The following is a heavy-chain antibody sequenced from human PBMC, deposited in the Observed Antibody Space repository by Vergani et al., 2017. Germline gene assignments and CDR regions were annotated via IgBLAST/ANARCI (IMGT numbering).Heavy chain of an antibody. CDR3: AKDAAAYYYDSSGYYSYYYYYGMDV. V-gene: IGHV3-23*01. CDR2: ISGSGGST. D-gene: IGHD3-22*01. Sequence: EVQLLESGGGLVQPGGSLRLSCAASGFTFSSYAMSWVRQAPGKGLEWVSAISGSGGSTYYADSVKGRFTISRDNSKNTLYLQMNSLRAEDTAVYYCAKDAAAYYYDSSGYYSYYYYYGMDVWGQGTTVTVSS. CDR1: GFTFSSYA. J-gene: IGHJ6*02.